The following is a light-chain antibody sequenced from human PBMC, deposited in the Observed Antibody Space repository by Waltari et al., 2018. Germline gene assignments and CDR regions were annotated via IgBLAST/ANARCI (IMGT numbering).Light chain of an antibody. CDR3: AAWDDSLSGVV. V-gene: IGLV1-47*01. J-gene: IGLJ2*01. Sequence: QSVLTQPPSASGTPGQRVTISCSGSSSNIGSNFVYWYQQLPGTAPKLLISRNSRRPSGVPDQFSGSKSGTSASLAISGLRSEDEADYYCAAWDDSLSGVVFGGGTRLTVL. CDR2: RNS. CDR1: SSNIGSNF.